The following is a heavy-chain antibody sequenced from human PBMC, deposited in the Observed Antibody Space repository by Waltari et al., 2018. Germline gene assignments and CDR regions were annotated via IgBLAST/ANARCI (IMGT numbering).Heavy chain of an antibody. Sequence: GTLSLTCAVSGGSISSSNWWSWVRQPPGKGLEWIGEIYHSGSTNYNPSLKSRVTISVDKSKNQFSLKLSSVTAADTAVYYCARDLEGDYGGFDYWGQGTLVTVSS. V-gene: IGHV4-4*02. CDR3: ARDLEGDYGGFDY. D-gene: IGHD4-17*01. J-gene: IGHJ4*02. CDR2: IYHSGST. CDR1: GGSISSSNW.